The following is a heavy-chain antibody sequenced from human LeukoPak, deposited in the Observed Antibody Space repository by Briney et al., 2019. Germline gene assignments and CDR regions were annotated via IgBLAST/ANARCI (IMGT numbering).Heavy chain of an antibody. CDR3: ARHIAAAAIGGFDY. D-gene: IGHD6-13*01. Sequence: SETLSPTCAVYGGAFSGYYWSWIRQPPGKGLEWIGEINHSGSTNYNPSLKSRVTISVDTSKNQFSLKLSSVTAADTAVYYCARHIAAAAIGGFDYWGQGTLVTVSS. CDR1: GGAFSGYY. V-gene: IGHV4-34*01. CDR2: INHSGST. J-gene: IGHJ4*02.